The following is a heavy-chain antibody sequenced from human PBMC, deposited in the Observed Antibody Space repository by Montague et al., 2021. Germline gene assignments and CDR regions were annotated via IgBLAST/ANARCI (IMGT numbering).Heavy chain of an antibody. D-gene: IGHD3-10*01. V-gene: IGHV3-74*01. Sequence: SLRLSCAASGFTFSSYWMHWVRQAPGKGLVWVSRISTDGSSTTYADSVKGRFTTSRDNAKNMLYLQMNSLRAEDTAVYYCTFYKFRETPWGFDYWGQGTLVTVSA. CDR3: TFYKFRETPWGFDY. CDR2: ISTDGSST. CDR1: GFTFSSYW. J-gene: IGHJ4*02.